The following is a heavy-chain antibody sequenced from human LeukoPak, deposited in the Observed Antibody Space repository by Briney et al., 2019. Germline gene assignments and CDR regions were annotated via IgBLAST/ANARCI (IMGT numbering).Heavy chain of an antibody. V-gene: IGHV3-48*02. Sequence: GGSLRLSCAASGFTFSSYNMNWVRQPPGKGLEGVSYISSSPTTTYYADSVKGRFTISRDNAKNSLYLQMNSLRDEDTAVYYCARRGAYGSGTYYNAFYIWGQGTVVTVSS. CDR3: ARRGAYGSGTYYNAFYI. CDR2: ISSSPTTT. J-gene: IGHJ3*02. D-gene: IGHD3-10*01. CDR1: GFTFSSYN.